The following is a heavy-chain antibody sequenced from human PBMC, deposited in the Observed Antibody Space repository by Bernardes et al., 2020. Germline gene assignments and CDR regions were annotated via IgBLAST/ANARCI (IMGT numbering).Heavy chain of an antibody. CDR1: GFTFSSYS. J-gene: IGHJ4*02. CDR3: TRGGMHLGAGDY. D-gene: IGHD2-8*01. CDR2: ISSSTNTV. Sequence: GSRRLSDAASGFTFSSYSISWVLPAPGKGLEWVSYISSSTNTVYYADSVKGRFTISRDIAKNSLYLQMNSLRAEETAVYFCTRGGMHLGAGDYWGQGVLVTVSS. V-gene: IGHV3-48*01.